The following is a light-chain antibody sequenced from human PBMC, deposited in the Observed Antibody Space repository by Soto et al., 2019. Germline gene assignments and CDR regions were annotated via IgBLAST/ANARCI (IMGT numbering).Light chain of an antibody. CDR1: QSVSSSY. CDR3: QQYGRSLFT. J-gene: IGKJ5*01. V-gene: IGKV3-20*01. Sequence: EIVLTQSPGTLSLSPGERATLSCRASQSVSSSYLAWYQQKPGQAPRLLIYGASSRATGIPDRFSGSGSGTDFTLTISGLEPEDSAVYYCQQYGRSLFTFGQGTRLEIK. CDR2: GAS.